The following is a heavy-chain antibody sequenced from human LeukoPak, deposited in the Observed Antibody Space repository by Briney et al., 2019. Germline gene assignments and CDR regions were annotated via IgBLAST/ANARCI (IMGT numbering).Heavy chain of an antibody. CDR3: ARHEGDILTGNYYFFDY. CDR2: IYYSGRT. Sequence: PSETLSLTCTVSGGSIRNYYWSWIRQPAGKGLEWIGYIYYSGRTNYNPSLKSRVTISVDMSKNQFSLKLTSVPAADTAVYYCARHEGDILTGNYYFFDYWGQGTLVTVSS. V-gene: IGHV4-59*08. D-gene: IGHD3-9*01. J-gene: IGHJ4*02. CDR1: GGSIRNYY.